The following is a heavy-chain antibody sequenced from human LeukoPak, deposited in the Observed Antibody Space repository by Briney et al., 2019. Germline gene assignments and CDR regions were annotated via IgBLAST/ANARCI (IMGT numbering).Heavy chain of an antibody. CDR1: GFTFSSYA. J-gene: IGHJ6*02. Sequence: PGGSLRLSCAASGFTFSSYAMSWVRQAPGKGLEGVSSISGSGGSTYYADSVKGRFTISRDNSKNTLYLQMNSLRAEDTAVYYCAKDSTVSGSYYGMDVWGQGTTVTVSS. CDR3: AKDSTVSGSYYGMDV. D-gene: IGHD3-3*01. CDR2: ISGSGGST. V-gene: IGHV3-23*01.